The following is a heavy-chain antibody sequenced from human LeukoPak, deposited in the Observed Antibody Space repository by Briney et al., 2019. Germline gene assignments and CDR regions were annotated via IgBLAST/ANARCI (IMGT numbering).Heavy chain of an antibody. CDR2: FRSKVYGGTR. CDR1: GFSFCDYA. Sequence: SLRLSCTASGFSFCDYAMNWVRQAAGKGVEWVGLFRSKVYGGTREYAASVKGRVIISRDDSKSIAYLQMNSLKTEDTAVYYCTRKDYGDYGHTVAAFDIWGLGTVVTVSS. D-gene: IGHD4-17*01. J-gene: IGHJ3*02. V-gene: IGHV3-49*04. CDR3: TRKDYGDYGHTVAAFDI.